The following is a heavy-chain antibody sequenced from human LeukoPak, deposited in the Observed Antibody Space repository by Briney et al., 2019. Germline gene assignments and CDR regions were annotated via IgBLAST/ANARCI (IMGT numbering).Heavy chain of an antibody. D-gene: IGHD3-22*01. CDR3: AREYYYDSSGYSAGGY. Sequence: GGSLRLSCAASGFPFSSYGMHWVRQAPGKGLEWVAFIRYAGNNKYYADSVKGRFTISRDNAKNSLYLQMNSLRAEDTAVYYCAREYYYDSSGYSAGGYWGQGTLVTVSS. CDR2: IRYAGNNK. J-gene: IGHJ4*02. CDR1: GFPFSSYG. V-gene: IGHV3-30*02.